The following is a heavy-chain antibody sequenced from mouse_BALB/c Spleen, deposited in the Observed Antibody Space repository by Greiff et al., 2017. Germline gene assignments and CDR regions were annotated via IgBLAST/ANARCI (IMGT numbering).Heavy chain of an antibody. Sequence: EVQGVESGGGLVKLGGSLKLSCAASGFTFIGYYMSWVRQTPEKRLELVAAINSNGGSTYYPDTVKGRFTISRDNAKNTLYLQMSSLKSEDTALYYCASPPLMITTAWFAYWGQGTLVTVSA. J-gene: IGHJ3*01. CDR3: ASPPLMITTAWFAY. CDR2: INSNGGST. CDR1: GFTFIGYY. D-gene: IGHD2-4*01. V-gene: IGHV5-6-2*01.